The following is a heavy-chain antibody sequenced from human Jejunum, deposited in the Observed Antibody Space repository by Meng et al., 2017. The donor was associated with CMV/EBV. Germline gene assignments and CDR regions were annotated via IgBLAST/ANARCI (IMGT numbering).Heavy chain of an antibody. V-gene: IGHV1-2*02. Sequence: SGFTFNEYYLHWVRQAPGQGLEWMGWINPKTGGTKYVQKFQGRVTMTRDMSLNTAYMELTNMTSDDTAVHYCARARGTVTAFDNWGQGTRVTVSS. CDR1: GFTFNEYY. CDR2: INPKTGGT. CDR3: ARARGTVTAFDN. D-gene: IGHD4-17*01. J-gene: IGHJ4*02.